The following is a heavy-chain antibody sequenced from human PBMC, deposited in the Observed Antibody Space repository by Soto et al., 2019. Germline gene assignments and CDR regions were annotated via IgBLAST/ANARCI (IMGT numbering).Heavy chain of an antibody. CDR1: GGSISSYY. D-gene: IGHD3-3*01. CDR3: ASGLEWLLFDY. V-gene: IGHV4-59*01. Sequence: PSETLSLTCTVSGGSISSYYWSWTRQPPGKGLEWIGYIYYSGSTNYNPSLKSRVTISVDTSKNQFSLKLSSVTAADTAVYYCASGLEWLLFDYWGQGTLVTVSS. J-gene: IGHJ4*02. CDR2: IYYSGST.